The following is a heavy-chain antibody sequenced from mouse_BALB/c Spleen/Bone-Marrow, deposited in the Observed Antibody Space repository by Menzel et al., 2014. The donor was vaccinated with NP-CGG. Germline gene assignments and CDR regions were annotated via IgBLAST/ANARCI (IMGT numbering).Heavy chain of an antibody. J-gene: IGHJ3*01. D-gene: IGHD1-1*01. CDR3: ASYYYGSSLFAY. V-gene: IGHV14-3*02. CDR2: IDPANGNT. CDR1: CFNIKDTY. Sequence: VQLQQSGAELVKPGASVKLSCTASCFNIKDTYMHWVKQRPEQGLEWIGRIDPANGNTKYDPKFQGKATITADTSSNTAYLQLSSLTSEDTAVYYCASYYYGSSLFAYWGQGTLVTVSA.